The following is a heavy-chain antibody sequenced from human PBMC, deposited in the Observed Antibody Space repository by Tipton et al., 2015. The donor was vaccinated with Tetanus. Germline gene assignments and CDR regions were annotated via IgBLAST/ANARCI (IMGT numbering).Heavy chain of an antibody. J-gene: IGHJ3*01. Sequence: GSLRLSCAASGFTFTDYWMHWVRQAPGKGLLWVARMNSDGSASNYADSVKGRFTISRDGAQNTLYLHMNNLRAEDTALYYCAREVRRGGSYQTESLDVWGQGTLVTVSS. CDR3: AREVRRGGSYQTESLDV. D-gene: IGHD1-26*01. CDR1: GFTFTDYW. V-gene: IGHV3-74*01. CDR2: MNSDGSAS.